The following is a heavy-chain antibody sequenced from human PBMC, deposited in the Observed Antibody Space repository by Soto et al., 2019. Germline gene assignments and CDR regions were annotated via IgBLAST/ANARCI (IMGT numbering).Heavy chain of an antibody. J-gene: IGHJ4*02. V-gene: IGHV4-4*02. CDR3: ARHIAVPRTRGFDY. CDR1: GGSITTNW. Sequence: QAHLQESGPGLVKPSGTLSLTCAVSGGSITTNWWSWVRQPPGKGLEWIGEIYHSGTTNYNPSLRGRVTIAVDKSNNQFSLNLNSVTAEVSAIYYCARHIAVPRTRGFDYWGQGNLVTVSS. D-gene: IGHD6-19*01. CDR2: IYHSGTT.